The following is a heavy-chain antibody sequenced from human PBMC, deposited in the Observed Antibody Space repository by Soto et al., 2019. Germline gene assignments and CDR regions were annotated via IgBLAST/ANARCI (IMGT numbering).Heavy chain of an antibody. D-gene: IGHD6-6*01. J-gene: IGHJ4*02. V-gene: IGHV4-59*01. CDR2: IYYSGST. CDR1: GGSISSYY. Sequence: SETLSLTCTVSGGSISSYYWSWIRQPPGKGLEWIGYIYYSGSTNYNPSLKSRVTISVDTSKNQFSLKLSSVTAADTAVYYRASRKPYSSSSFDYWGQGTLVTVSS. CDR3: ASRKPYSSSSFDY.